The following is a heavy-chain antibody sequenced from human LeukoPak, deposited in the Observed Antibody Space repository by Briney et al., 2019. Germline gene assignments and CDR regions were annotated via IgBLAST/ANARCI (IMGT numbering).Heavy chain of an antibody. V-gene: IGHV4-34*01. CDR2: INHSGST. CDR3: ARGLAGGRITIFGVVIREVGFDY. J-gene: IGHJ4*02. CDR1: GGSFSGYY. Sequence: PSETLSLTCAVYGGSFSGYYWSWIRQPPGKGLEWIGEINHSGSTNYNPSLKSRVTISVDTSKNQFSLKLSSVTAADTAVYYRARGLAGGRITIFGVVIREVGFDYWGQGTLVTVSS. D-gene: IGHD3-3*01.